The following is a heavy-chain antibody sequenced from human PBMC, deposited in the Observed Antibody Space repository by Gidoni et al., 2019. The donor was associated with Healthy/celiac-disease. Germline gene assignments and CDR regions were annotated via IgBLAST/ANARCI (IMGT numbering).Heavy chain of an antibody. CDR2: IILIFGTA. Sequence: QVQLVQSGAEVKKPGSSVKVSCKASGGTFSYAISWVRQAPGQGLEWMGGIILIFGTANYAQKFQGRVTITADESTSTAYMELSSLRSEDTAVYYCARGAGYSSSWAPLFDYWGQGTLVTVSS. CDR1: GGTFSYA. D-gene: IGHD6-13*01. J-gene: IGHJ4*02. V-gene: IGHV1-69*01. CDR3: ARGAGYSSSWAPLFDY.